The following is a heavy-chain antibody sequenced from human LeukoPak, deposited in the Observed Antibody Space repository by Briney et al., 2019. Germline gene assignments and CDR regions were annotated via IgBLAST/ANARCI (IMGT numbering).Heavy chain of an antibody. J-gene: IGHJ4*02. V-gene: IGHV1-2*02. CDR3: ARDDWPYSYGYHYFDY. CDR1: GYTFTGYY. D-gene: IGHD5-18*01. Sequence: VASVKVSCKASGYTFTGYYMHWVRQAPGQGLEWMGWINPNSGGTNYAQKFQGRVTMTRDTSTSTAYMELRSLRSDDTAVYYCARDDWPYSYGYHYFDYWGQGTLVTVSS. CDR2: INPNSGGT.